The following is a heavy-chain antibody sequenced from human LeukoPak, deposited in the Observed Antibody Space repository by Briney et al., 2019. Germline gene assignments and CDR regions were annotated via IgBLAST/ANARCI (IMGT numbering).Heavy chain of an antibody. J-gene: IGHJ4*02. CDR3: ARGDGDYANFDY. CDR2: ISSSSSSNR. D-gene: IGHD4-17*01. Sequence: FLRLSCAASAFIFSSYSTNCVRHAPEKVLEWVSSISSSSSSNRYYEDSVRGRITISRDNAKNSLYLKMNSLRAEDTAVYYCARGDGDYANFDYWGQGTLVTVSS. CDR1: AFIFSSYS. V-gene: IGHV3-21*01.